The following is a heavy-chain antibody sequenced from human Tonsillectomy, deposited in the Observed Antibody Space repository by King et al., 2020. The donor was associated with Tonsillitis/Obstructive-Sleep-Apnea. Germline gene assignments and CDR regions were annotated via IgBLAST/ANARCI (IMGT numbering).Heavy chain of an antibody. J-gene: IGHJ5*02. CDR3: ARAGAARLNWFDP. V-gene: IGHV4-34*01. Sequence: VQLQQWGAGLLKPSETLSLTCAVYGGSFSGYYWSWIRQPPGKGLEWIGEINHSGSTNYNPSLKSRVTISVDTSKNQFSLKLSSVTAADTAVYYCARAGAARLNWFDPWGQGTLVTVSS. CDR1: GGSFSGYY. D-gene: IGHD6-6*01. CDR2: INHSGST.